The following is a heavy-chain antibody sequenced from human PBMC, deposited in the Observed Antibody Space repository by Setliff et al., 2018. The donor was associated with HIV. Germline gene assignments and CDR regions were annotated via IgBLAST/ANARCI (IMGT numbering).Heavy chain of an antibody. J-gene: IGHJ5*02. CDR1: GDSISSYS. V-gene: IGHV4-4*09. CDR2: IFSSGST. D-gene: IGHD3-10*01. CDR3: ARRIDDSGSFPDKNWFDT. Sequence: PSETLSLTCTVSGDSISSYSWNWNRQSPGGGLEWIGFIFSSGSTKYNPSLQSRVTMSIDTSKNQFSLRLTSVTAADTAVNYCARRIDDSGSFPDKNWFDTWGQGSLVTSPQ.